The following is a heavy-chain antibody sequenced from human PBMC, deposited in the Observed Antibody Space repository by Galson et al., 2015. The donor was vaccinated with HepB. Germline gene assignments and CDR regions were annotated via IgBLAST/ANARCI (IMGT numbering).Heavy chain of an antibody. CDR3: ARDRGGGQWLVDDVGDY. CDR1: GGSISSYY. CDR2: IYTSGST. J-gene: IGHJ4*02. D-gene: IGHD6-19*01. Sequence: SETLSLTCTVSGGSISSYYWSWIRQPAGKGLEWIGRIYTSGSTNYNPSLKSRVTMSVDTSKNQFSLKLSSVTAADTAVYYCARDRGGGQWLVDDVGDYWGQGTLVTVSS. V-gene: IGHV4-4*07.